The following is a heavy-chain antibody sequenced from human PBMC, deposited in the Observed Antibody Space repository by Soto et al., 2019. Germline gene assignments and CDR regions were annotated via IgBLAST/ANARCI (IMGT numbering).Heavy chain of an antibody. CDR2: IYKSTTT. CDR1: GDSISTVDYF. Sequence: KPSETLSLTCSVSGDSISTVDYFWAWIRQPPGQALEYIGYIYKSTTTYYNPSFEGRVAIPLDTSKSQFSLTVTSVTAADTAVYFCARGRYCLTGRCFPNWFDSWGQGTLVTVSS. CDR3: ARGRYCLTGRCFPNWFDS. D-gene: IGHD2-15*01. J-gene: IGHJ5*01. V-gene: IGHV4-30-4*01.